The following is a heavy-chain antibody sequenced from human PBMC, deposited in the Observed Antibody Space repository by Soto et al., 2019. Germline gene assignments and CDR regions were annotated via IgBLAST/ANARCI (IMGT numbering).Heavy chain of an antibody. CDR2: ISSSSSYI. V-gene: IGHV3-21*01. Sequence: EVQLVESGGGLVKPGGSLRLSCAASGFTFSSYSMNWVRQAPGKGLEWVSSISSSSSYIYYADSVKGRFTISRDNAKTSLYLQMNSRSAEDTAVYYCARDGDSGPPGYYYYYYGMDVWGQGTTVTVSS. D-gene: IGHD5-12*01. CDR3: ARDGDSGPPGYYYYYYGMDV. J-gene: IGHJ6*02. CDR1: GFTFSSYS.